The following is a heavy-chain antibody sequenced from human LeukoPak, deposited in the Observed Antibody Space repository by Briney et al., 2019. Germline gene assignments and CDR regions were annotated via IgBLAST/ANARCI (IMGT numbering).Heavy chain of an antibody. V-gene: IGHV3-33*01. CDR3: ARGQSPSYYDMDV. Sequence: GGSLRLSCAASGFTFSSYGMHWVRQAPGKGLEWVAGIWSDGSSKHYGDSVKGRFTISRDNSKNTLYLQMNSLRAEDTAVYHCARGQSPSYYDMDVWGQGTTVTVSS. D-gene: IGHD6-19*01. J-gene: IGHJ6*02. CDR2: IWSDGSSK. CDR1: GFTFSSYG.